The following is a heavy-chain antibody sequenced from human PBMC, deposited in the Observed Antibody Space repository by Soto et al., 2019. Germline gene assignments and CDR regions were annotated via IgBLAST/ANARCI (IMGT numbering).Heavy chain of an antibody. V-gene: IGHV3-23*01. CDR3: AKDFPVGCSGGSCYYVKMFDY. J-gene: IGHJ4*02. CDR2: ISGSGGST. Sequence: PGGSLRLSCAASGFTFSSYAMSWVRQAPGKGLEWVSAISGSGGSTYYADSVKGRFTISRDNFKNTLYLQMNSLRAEDTAVYYCAKDFPVGCSGGSCYYVKMFDYWGQGTLVTVSS. D-gene: IGHD2-15*01. CDR1: GFTFSSYA.